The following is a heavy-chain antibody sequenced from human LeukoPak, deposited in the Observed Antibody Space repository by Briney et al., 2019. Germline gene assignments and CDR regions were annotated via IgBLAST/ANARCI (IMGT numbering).Heavy chain of an antibody. CDR2: INHSGST. Sequence: SETLSLTCAVYGGSFSGYYWSWIRQPPGKGLEWIGEINHSGSTSYNPSLKSRVTISLDTSKNQFSLKLRSVTAADTAVYYCASRGDPRSSGYYHATNYYGMDVWGQGTTVTVSS. J-gene: IGHJ6*02. CDR1: GGSFSGYY. CDR3: ASRGDPRSSGYYHATNYYGMDV. V-gene: IGHV4-34*01. D-gene: IGHD3-22*01.